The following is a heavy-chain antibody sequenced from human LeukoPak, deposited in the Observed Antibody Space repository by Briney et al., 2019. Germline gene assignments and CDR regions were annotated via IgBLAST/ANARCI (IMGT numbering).Heavy chain of an antibody. J-gene: IGHJ4*02. CDR3: ARDQGTYTDYDVDY. Sequence: GGSLRLSCVAAGFSFRRYSTNWVRQAPGKGLEWVAHISYSSSFIFYADSVRGRFIITRDNAENSLYLQMNSLRAEDTGVYYCARDQGTYTDYDVDYWGQGTLVTVSS. V-gene: IGHV3-21*01. CDR2: ISYSSSFI. D-gene: IGHD4-17*01. CDR1: GFSFRRYS.